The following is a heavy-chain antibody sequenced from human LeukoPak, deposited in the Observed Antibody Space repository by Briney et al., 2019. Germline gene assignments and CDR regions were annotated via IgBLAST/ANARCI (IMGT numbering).Heavy chain of an antibody. CDR2: INPNSSGT. D-gene: IGHD5-18*01. CDR1: GYTFTGYY. V-gene: IGHV1-2*02. J-gene: IGHJ4*02. Sequence: GPSERVSCKASGYTFTGYYMHWVRQAPGQGLEWMGWINPNSSGTNYAQKFQGRVTMTMDTSISTAYMELSRLRSDDTAVYYCARERGYSYGYYHFWGQGTLVTV. CDR3: ARERGYSYGYYHF.